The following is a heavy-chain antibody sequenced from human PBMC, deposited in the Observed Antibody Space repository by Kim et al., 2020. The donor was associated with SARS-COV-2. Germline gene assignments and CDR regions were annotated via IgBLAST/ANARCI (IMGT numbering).Heavy chain of an antibody. CDR3: ARDVYCSSTSCYLYAFDI. CDR2: ISAYNGNT. Sequence: ASVKVSCKASGYTFTSYGISWVRQAPGQGLEWMGWISAYNGNTNYAQKLQGRVTMTTDTSTSTAYMELRSLRSDDTAVYYCARDVYCSSTSCYLYAFDIWGQGTMVTVSS. CDR1: GYTFTSYG. V-gene: IGHV1-18*01. J-gene: IGHJ3*02. D-gene: IGHD2-2*01.